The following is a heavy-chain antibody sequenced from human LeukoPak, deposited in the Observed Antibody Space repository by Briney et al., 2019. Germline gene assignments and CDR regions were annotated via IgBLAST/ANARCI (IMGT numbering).Heavy chain of an antibody. J-gene: IGHJ4*02. D-gene: IGHD4-17*01. CDR2: MPYDGSNK. Sequence: PGGSLRLSCAASGFTFSNYAMHWVRQAPGKGLEWVALMPYDGSNKFYADSVKGRFTISRDNSKSTLYLQMNSLKAEDTAVYYCARGGVTTMTLRDLWLDYWGQGTLVTVSS. CDR3: ARGGVTTMTLRDLWLDY. V-gene: IGHV3-30-3*01. CDR1: GFTFSNYA.